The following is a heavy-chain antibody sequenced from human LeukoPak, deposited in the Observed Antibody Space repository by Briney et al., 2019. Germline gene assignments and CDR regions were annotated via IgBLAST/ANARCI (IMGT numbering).Heavy chain of an antibody. CDR1: GGTLRRHT. V-gene: IGHV1-69*02. J-gene: IGHJ4*02. CDR3: ASRSHKTIVGADTREVGDY. CDR2: IIPMMGIA. D-gene: IGHD6-19*01. Sequence: EASVKVSCKASGGTLRRHTITWVRQAPGQGLEWMGRIIPMMGIANYAQKFQGRVTITADTSTDTAYMDLISPRSEDTAVYYCASRSHKTIVGADTREVGDYWGQGTLVTVSS.